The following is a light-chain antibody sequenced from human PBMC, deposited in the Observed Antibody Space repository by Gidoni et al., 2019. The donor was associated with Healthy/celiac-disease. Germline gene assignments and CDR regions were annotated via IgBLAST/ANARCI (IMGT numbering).Light chain of an antibody. CDR3: QQSYSTPRT. J-gene: IGKJ1*01. Sequence: DIQMTQSPSTLSASVGARGTLPCRASEIISSYLDWYQQKPWKAPKLRIYAASSLQIGVPSRFSGSGSGTDFTLTIISLQPEDFATYYCQQSYSTPRTFGQGTKVEIK. V-gene: IGKV1-39*01. CDR2: AAS. CDR1: EIISSY.